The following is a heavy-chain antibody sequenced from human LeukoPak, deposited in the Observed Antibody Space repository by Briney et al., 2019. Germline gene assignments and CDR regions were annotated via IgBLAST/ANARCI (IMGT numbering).Heavy chain of an antibody. V-gene: IGHV3-23*01. D-gene: IGHD5-18*01. CDR3: ARDKTRGLGYSYSKSGNYFDY. CDR2: ISRSGGNS. CDR1: GFTQNA. Sequence: GGSLRLSCEASGFTQNAMGWVRQAPGKGLEWVASISRSGGNSHYADSVKGRFTISRDNSKNTMYLQMNSLRAEDTAVYSCARDKTRGLGYSYSKSGNYFDYWGQGTLVTVSS. J-gene: IGHJ4*02.